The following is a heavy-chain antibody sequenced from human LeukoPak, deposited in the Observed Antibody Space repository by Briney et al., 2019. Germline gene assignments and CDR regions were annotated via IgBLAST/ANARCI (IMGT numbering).Heavy chain of an antibody. J-gene: IGHJ4*02. CDR3: ARRISYGYEVLDY. CDR1: GFTFSRHW. Sequence: PGGSLRLSCAGSGFTFSRHWMSWVRQAPGKGLEWVANIKQDGSEKYYVDSVKGRFTISRDNAKNSLYLQMNSLRAEDTAVYYCARRISYGYEVLDYWGQGTLVTVSS. CDR2: IKQDGSEK. V-gene: IGHV3-7*01. D-gene: IGHD5-18*01.